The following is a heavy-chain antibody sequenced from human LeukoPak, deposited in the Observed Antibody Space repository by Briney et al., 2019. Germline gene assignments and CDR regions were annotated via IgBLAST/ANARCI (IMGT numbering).Heavy chain of an antibody. D-gene: IGHD3-10*01. V-gene: IGHV4-34*01. Sequence: PSETLSLTCAVFGASFNEYSWNWIRQSPGKGLEWIGEVNHAGNTNCNPSLESRVTISVDTSKNQFSLNLTSLTAADTAIYYCARETNYYGSGTYSAFDHWGQGTLVTVSS. CDR1: GASFNEYS. CDR3: ARETNYYGSGTYSAFDH. J-gene: IGHJ4*02. CDR2: VNHAGNT.